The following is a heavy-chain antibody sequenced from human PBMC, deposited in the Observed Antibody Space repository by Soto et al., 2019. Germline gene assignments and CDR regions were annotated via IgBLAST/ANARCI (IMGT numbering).Heavy chain of an antibody. D-gene: IGHD3-22*01. CDR1: GGTFSNDI. V-gene: IGHV1-69*08. Sequence: SVKVSCKTSGGTFSNDIITWVRQAPGQGLEWMGRIIPLLDTANYAQKFQGRVTITADKSTGTAYMELNSLRSEDTAVYYCARAQVRDYYDSSGYSNWFDPWGQGTLVTVSS. CDR3: ARAQVRDYYDSSGYSNWFDP. J-gene: IGHJ5*02. CDR2: IIPLLDTA.